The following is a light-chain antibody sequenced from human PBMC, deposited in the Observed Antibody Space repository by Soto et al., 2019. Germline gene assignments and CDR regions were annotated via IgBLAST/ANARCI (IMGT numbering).Light chain of an antibody. J-gene: IGLJ7*01. CDR1: SSDIGHYDY. V-gene: IGLV2-14*03. CDR3: CSLTTSHTYV. CDR2: HVT. Sequence: QSALTQPASVSGSPGQSITISCAGTSSDIGHYDYVSWYQQHPGKAPKLMIYHVTYRPSGVSNRYSGSKSGNSASLTISGLQADDEADYYCCSLTTSHTYVFGSGTQLTVL.